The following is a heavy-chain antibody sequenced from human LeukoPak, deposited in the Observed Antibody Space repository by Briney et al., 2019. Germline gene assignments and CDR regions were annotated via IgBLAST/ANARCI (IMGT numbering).Heavy chain of an antibody. J-gene: IGHJ4*02. CDR1: GFTFSNAW. CDR3: TTGVIVATIEIDY. CDR2: IKSKTDGGTI. D-gene: IGHD5-12*01. V-gene: IGHV3-15*01. Sequence: GGSQSLPCAASGFTFSNAWMSWVRQAPGKGREWVGRIKSKTDGGTIDYAAPVKGRFTISRDDSKNTLYLQMNSLKTEDTAVYYCTTGVIVATIEIDYWGQGTLVTVSS.